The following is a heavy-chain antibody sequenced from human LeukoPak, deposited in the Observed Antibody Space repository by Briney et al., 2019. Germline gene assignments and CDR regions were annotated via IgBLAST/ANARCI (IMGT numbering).Heavy chain of an antibody. CDR3: AKMQWLATNYY. Sequence: PGGSLRLSCAASGFXFSSYGMHWVRQAPGKGLEWVAVISYDGSNKFYADSVKGRFTVSRDNSRNTLYLQMNSLRAEDTAVYYCAKMQWLATNYYWGQGTLVTVSS. CDR2: ISYDGSNK. CDR1: GFXFSSYG. J-gene: IGHJ4*02. V-gene: IGHV3-30*18. D-gene: IGHD6-19*01.